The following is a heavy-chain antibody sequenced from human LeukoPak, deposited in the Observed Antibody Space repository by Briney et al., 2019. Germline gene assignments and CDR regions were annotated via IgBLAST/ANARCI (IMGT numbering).Heavy chain of an antibody. CDR2: IYYSGST. Sequence: SETLSLTCTVSGGSISSGGYYWSWIRQHPGKGLEWIGYIYYSGSTYYNPSLKSRVTISVDTSKNQFSLKLSSVTAADTAVYYCASGKYSTSSLDYWGQGTLVTVSS. D-gene: IGHD6-6*01. CDR3: ASGKYSTSSLDY. J-gene: IGHJ4*02. CDR1: GGSISSGGYY. V-gene: IGHV4-31*03.